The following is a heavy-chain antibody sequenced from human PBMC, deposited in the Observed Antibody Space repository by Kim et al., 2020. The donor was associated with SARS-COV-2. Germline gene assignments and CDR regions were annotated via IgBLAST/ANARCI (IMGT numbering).Heavy chain of an antibody. Sequence: GGSLRLSCAASGFTFSNYAMSWVRQAPGKGLEWVSGFSGSGDTTYYTDSVKGRFAISRDKPKNTLYLQMNTLRAEDMAVYFCAVNGGSLAAWFFDLWGRGTLVTVS. D-gene: IGHD2-8*01. CDR2: FSGSGDTT. J-gene: IGHJ2*01. V-gene: IGHV3-23*01. CDR3: AVNGGSLAAWFFDL. CDR1: GFTFSNYA.